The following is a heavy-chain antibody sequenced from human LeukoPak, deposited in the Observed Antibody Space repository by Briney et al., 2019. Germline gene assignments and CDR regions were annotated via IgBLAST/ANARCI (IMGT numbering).Heavy chain of an antibody. CDR1: GFTFSSYG. D-gene: IGHD4-17*01. Sequence: GSLRLSCAASGFTFSSYGMHWVRQAPGKGLEWVAVISYDGTNKYYPDSVKGRFTISRDNSKNTLYLQLNSLRAEDTAVYYCARDRVGDYHVVDYWGQGTLVTVSS. V-gene: IGHV3-30*19. CDR2: ISYDGTNK. CDR3: ARDRVGDYHVVDY. J-gene: IGHJ4*02.